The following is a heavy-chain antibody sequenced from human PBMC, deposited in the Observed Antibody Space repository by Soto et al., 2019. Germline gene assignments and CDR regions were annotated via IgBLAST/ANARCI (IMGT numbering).Heavy chain of an antibody. Sequence: SETLSLTCTVSGGSISSGDYYWSWIRQPPGKGLEWIGYIYYSGSTYYNPSLKSRVTISVDTSKNQFSLKLSSVTAADAAVYYCARVVPAAPTINYFDYWGQGTLVTVSS. V-gene: IGHV4-30-4*01. D-gene: IGHD2-2*01. CDR2: IYYSGST. CDR1: GGSISSGDYY. CDR3: ARVVPAAPTINYFDY. J-gene: IGHJ4*02.